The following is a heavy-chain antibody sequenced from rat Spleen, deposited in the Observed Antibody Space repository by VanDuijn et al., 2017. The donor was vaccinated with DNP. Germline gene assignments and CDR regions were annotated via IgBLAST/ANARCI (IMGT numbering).Heavy chain of an antibody. J-gene: IGHJ2*01. Sequence: QVQLTESGPGLVQSSETLSLTCTVSGFSLTGYSLYWVRQPSGKGLEWMGRLRYNGDTSYNSALRSRLSISRDTSKNQVFLKLSSLQTDDTGTYYCSRGGPTLYYFDYWGQGVMVTVSS. CDR3: SRGGPTLYYFDY. CDR2: LRYNGDT. CDR1: GFSLTGYS. V-gene: IGHV2-8*01. D-gene: IGHD1-10*01.